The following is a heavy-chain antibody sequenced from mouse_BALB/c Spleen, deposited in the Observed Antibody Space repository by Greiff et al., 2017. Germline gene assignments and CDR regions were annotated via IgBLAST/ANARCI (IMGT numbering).Heavy chain of an antibody. CDR1: GFNIKDYY. V-gene: IGHV14-1*02. Sequence: VQLQQSGAELVRPGALVKLSCKASGFNIKDYYMHWVKQRPEQGLEWIGWIDPENGNTIYDPKFQGKASITADTSSNTAYLQLSSLTSEDTAVYYCARFGPGFAYWGQGTLVTVSA. CDR2: IDPENGNT. J-gene: IGHJ3*01. CDR3: ARFGPGFAY.